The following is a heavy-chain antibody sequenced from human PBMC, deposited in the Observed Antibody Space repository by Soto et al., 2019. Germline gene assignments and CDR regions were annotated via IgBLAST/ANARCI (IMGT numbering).Heavy chain of an antibody. CDR1: GITATNGH. CDR2: IYSDDNT. Sequence: GGSLRLSCAASGITATNGHMSWVRQAPGKGLEWVSVIYSDDNTYYADSVKGRFTISRDTSKDTVYLQMNSLRAEDTAVYYCAKDRSTVKGYFDYWGQGTLVTVSS. J-gene: IGHJ4*02. CDR3: AKDRSTVKGYFDY. D-gene: IGHD4-4*01. V-gene: IGHV3-53*01.